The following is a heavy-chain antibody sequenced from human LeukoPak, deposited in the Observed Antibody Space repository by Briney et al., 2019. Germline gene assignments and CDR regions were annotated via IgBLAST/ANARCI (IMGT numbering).Heavy chain of an antibody. V-gene: IGHV4-30-4*08. CDR2: IYYSGSA. CDR1: GGSFSSGDYY. J-gene: IGHJ4*02. Sequence: SQTLSLTCTVSGGSFSSGDYYWSWIRQPPGKGLEWIGYIYYSGSAYYNPSLKSRVTISVDTSKNQFSLKLSSVTAADTAVYYCARDSIVGATVDGYYFDYWGQGTLVTVSS. CDR3: ARDSIVGATVDGYYFDY. D-gene: IGHD1-26*01.